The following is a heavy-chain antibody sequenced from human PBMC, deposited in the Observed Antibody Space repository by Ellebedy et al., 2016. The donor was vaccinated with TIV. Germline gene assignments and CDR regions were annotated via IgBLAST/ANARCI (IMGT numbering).Heavy chain of an antibody. CDR1: GGSISSGGYY. J-gene: IGHJ4*02. D-gene: IGHD4-17*01. CDR3: ARDLQRSSSYGDSFGY. V-gene: IGHV4-31*03. CDR2: IYYSGST. Sequence: SETLSLTCTVSGGSISSGGYYWSWIRQHPGKGLEWIGYIYYSGSTYYNPSLKSRVTISVDTSKNQFSLKLSSVTAADTAVYYCARDLQRSSSYGDSFGYWGQGTLVTVSS.